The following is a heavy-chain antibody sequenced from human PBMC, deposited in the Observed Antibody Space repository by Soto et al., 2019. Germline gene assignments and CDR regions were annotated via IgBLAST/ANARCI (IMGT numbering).Heavy chain of an antibody. D-gene: IGHD3-22*01. CDR3: ARDYPYDDSSGYYYTMFDY. V-gene: IGHV4-30-4*01. CDR1: GGSISSGDYY. Sequence: SETLSLTCTVSGGSISSGDYYWSWIRQPPGKGLEWIGYIYYSGSTYYNPSLKSRVTISVDTSKNQFSLKLSSVTAADTAVYYCARDYPYDDSSGYYYTMFDYWCPGTLVTVAS. CDR2: IYYSGST. J-gene: IGHJ4*02.